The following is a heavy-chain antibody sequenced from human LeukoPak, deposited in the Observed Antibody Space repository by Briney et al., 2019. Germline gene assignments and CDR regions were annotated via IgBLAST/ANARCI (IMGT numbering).Heavy chain of an antibody. CDR2: ISGSGGNT. D-gene: IGHD5-12*01. J-gene: IGHJ4*02. Sequence: RGGSLRLSCAASGFTFSSYGMSWVRRAPGKGPEGVSGISGSGGNTYYEDYVKGRFTISKDNSQNKLYLQMNTLRAEDTAVYYCAKVVSGYHFDYWGQGTLVTVSS. CDR3: AKVVSGYHFDY. CDR1: GFTFSSYG. V-gene: IGHV3-23*01.